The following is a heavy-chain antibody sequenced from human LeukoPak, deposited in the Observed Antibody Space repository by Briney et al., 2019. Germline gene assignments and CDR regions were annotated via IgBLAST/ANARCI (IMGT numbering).Heavy chain of an antibody. J-gene: IGHJ5*02. Sequence: GGSLRLSCAASGFTFSSYSMNWVRQAPGKGLEWVSSISSCSSYIYYADSVKGRFTISRDNAKNSLYLQMNSLRAEDTAVYYCARGDTAMARRAHWFDPWGQGTLVTVSS. CDR3: ARGDTAMARRAHWFDP. CDR1: GFTFSSYS. CDR2: ISSCSSYI. V-gene: IGHV3-21*01. D-gene: IGHD5-18*01.